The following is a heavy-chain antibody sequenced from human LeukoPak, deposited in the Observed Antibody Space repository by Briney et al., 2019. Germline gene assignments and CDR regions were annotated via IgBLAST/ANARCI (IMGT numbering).Heavy chain of an antibody. CDR3: ARVLVVIPPDDAFDI. V-gene: IGHV3-21*01. CDR2: ISSSSSYI. D-gene: IGHD3-22*01. CDR1: GFTFSSYS. J-gene: IGHJ3*02. Sequence: NTGGSLRLSCAASGFTFSSYSVNWVRQAPGKGLEWVSSISSSSSYIYYADSVKGRFTISRDNAKNSLYLQMNSLRAEDTAVYYCARVLVVIPPDDAFDIWGQGTMVTVSS.